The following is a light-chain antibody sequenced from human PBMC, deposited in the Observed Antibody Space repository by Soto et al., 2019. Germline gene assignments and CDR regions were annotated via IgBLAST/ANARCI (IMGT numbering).Light chain of an antibody. J-gene: IGKJ1*01. CDR2: LGS. Sequence: DIVMTQSPLSLPVTPGAPASISCRSSQSLLHSNGYNYLDWYLQKPGQSPQLLIYLGSNRASGVPDRFSGSGSGTDFTLKISRVEAEDVGVYYCMQPLQSWTFGQGTKVESK. V-gene: IGKV2-28*01. CDR1: QSLLHSNGYNY. CDR3: MQPLQSWT.